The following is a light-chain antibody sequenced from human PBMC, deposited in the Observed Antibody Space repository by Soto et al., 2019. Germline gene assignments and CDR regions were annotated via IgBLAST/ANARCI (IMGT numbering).Light chain of an antibody. J-gene: IGKJ1*01. V-gene: IGKV1-5*03. CDR2: KAS. CDR1: QSINSW. Sequence: DIQMTQSPSTLSASIGDRVTITCRASQSINSWLAWYQQKPGRAPKLLISKASRLESGVPSRFSGSGSGTEFTLTLSSLQSDDFATYYCQQYNTYSGTLGQGTKVEIK. CDR3: QQYNTYSGT.